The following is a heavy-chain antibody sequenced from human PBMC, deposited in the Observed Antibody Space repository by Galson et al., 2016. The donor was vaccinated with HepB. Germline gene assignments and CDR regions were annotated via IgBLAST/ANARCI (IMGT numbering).Heavy chain of an antibody. CDR3: ARHQKLYGDFRLTSYFDY. V-gene: IGHV6-1*01. J-gene: IGHJ4*02. CDR2: TYYRTKWYN. Sequence: CAISGDSVSSNSAAWNWIRRSPSRGLEWLGRTYYRTKWYNDYAVSVKSRITINADTSKNQFSLKLSSVTAADTAVYYCARHQKLYGDFRLTSYFDYWGQGTLVTVSS. CDR1: GDSVSSNSAA. D-gene: IGHD4-17*01.